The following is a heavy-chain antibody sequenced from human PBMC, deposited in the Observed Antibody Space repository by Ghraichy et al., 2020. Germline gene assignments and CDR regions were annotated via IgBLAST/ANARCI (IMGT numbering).Heavy chain of an antibody. J-gene: IGHJ4*02. CDR1: GFIFGNYA. Sequence: LSLTCAASGFIFGNYAMSWVRQAPGQGLEWVETIRITGVITYYADSVKGRFTISRDNSKGTLFLQMDSLRAEDTAIYYCAKGAYYYDSSGYCHFDYWGQGTLVTVS. CDR2: IRITGVIT. V-gene: IGHV3-23*01. CDR3: AKGAYYYDSSGYCHFDY. D-gene: IGHD3-22*01.